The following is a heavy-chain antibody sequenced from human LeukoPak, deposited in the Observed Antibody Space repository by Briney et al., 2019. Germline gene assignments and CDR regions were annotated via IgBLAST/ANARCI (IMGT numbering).Heavy chain of an antibody. V-gene: IGHV3-74*03. CDR3: ARDRYYVPGY. CDR1: GFTFSNTW. CDR2: IHSDGIST. J-gene: IGHJ4*02. Sequence: GSPRLSCAASGFTFSNTWMHWVRQAPGKGLVWVSRIHSDGISTTYADSVKGRFTISRDNAKNTLYLQMNSLRAEDTAVYYCARDRYYVPGYWGQGTLVTVSS. D-gene: IGHD3-10*02.